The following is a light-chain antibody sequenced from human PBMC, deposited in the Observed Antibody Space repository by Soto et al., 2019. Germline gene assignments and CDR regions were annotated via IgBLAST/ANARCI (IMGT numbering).Light chain of an antibody. CDR2: DVS. CDR3: SSYTSSSALV. Sequence: QSVLTQPASVSGSPGQSITISCTGTSSDVGAYNSVAWYQHTPGKAPKLMIYDVSNRPSGVSSRFSGSKSANTSSLSISGLQADDEDDYYCSSYTSSSALVFGTGTKLTVL. V-gene: IGLV2-14*01. CDR1: SSDVGAYNS. J-gene: IGLJ1*01.